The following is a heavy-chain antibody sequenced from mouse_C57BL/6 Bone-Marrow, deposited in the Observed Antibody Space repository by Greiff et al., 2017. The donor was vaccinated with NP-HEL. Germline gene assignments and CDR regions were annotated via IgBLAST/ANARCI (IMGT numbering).Heavy chain of an antibody. CDR2: IYPRSGNT. Sequence: VQLQQSGAELARPGASVKLSCKASGYTFTSYGISWVKQRTGQGLEWIGEIYPRSGNTYYNEKFKGKATLTADKSSSTAYMELRSLTAEYSAVYFCARGGYYGNYDWFAYWGQGTLVTVSA. J-gene: IGHJ3*01. CDR3: ARGGYYGNYDWFAY. D-gene: IGHD2-1*01. CDR1: GYTFTSYG. V-gene: IGHV1-81*01.